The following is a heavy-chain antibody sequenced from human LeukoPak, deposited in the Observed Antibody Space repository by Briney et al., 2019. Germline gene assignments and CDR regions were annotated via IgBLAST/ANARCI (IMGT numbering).Heavy chain of an antibody. V-gene: IGHV3-30*18. CDR1: GFTFSSYG. CDR3: AKDGRGGYSYGLYYYYYYMDV. CDR2: ISYDGSNK. Sequence: GGSLRLSCAASGFTFSSYGMHWVRQAPGKGLEWVAVISYDGSNKYYADSVKGRFTISRDNSKNTLYLQMNSLRAEDTAVYYCAKDGRGGYSYGLYYYYYYMDVWGKGTTVTVSS. D-gene: IGHD5-18*01. J-gene: IGHJ6*03.